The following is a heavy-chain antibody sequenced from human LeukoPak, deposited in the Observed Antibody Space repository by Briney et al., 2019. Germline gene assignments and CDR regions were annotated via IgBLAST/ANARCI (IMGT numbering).Heavy chain of an antibody. CDR2: ISDSGGST. D-gene: IGHD6-13*01. V-gene: IGHV3-23*01. Sequence: GGSLRLSCAASGFTFTNYAMSWVRQAPGKGLEWVSGISDSGGSTFYTDSVRGRFTISRDNSKNTLYLQMNSLRGEDTAVYYCARDSRTAAGTFDYWGQGILVTVSS. CDR1: GFTFTNYA. CDR3: ARDSRTAAGTFDY. J-gene: IGHJ4*02.